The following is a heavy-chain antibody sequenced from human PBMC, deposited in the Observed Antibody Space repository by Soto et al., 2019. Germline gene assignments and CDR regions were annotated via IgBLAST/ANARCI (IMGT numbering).Heavy chain of an antibody. CDR1: GYSFTSYW. D-gene: IGHD3-22*01. V-gene: IGHV5-10-1*01. Sequence: ESLKISCKGSGYSFTSYWISWVRQMPGKGLEWMGRIDPSDSYTNYSPSFQGHVTISADKSISTAYLQWSSLKASDTAMYYCARNYYDSSGYSRWFDPRGPGTFVTVSS. J-gene: IGHJ5*02. CDR2: IDPSDSYT. CDR3: ARNYYDSSGYSRWFDP.